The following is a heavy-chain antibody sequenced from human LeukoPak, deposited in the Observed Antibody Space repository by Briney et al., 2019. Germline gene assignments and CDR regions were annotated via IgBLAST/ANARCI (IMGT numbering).Heavy chain of an antibody. CDR3: ARDGGDVLLWFGSDY. Sequence: PGGSLRLSCAASGFTFSSYSMNWVRQAPGKGLEWVSSISGSSSYIYYADSVKGRFTISRDNAKNSLYLQMNSLRAEDTAVYYCARDGGDVLLWFGSDYWGQGTLVTVSS. V-gene: IGHV3-21*01. CDR2: ISGSSSYI. CDR1: GFTFSSYS. D-gene: IGHD3-10*01. J-gene: IGHJ4*02.